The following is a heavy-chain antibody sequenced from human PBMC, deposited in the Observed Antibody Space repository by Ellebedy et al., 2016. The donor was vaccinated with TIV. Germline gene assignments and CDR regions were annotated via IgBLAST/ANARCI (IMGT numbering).Heavy chain of an antibody. D-gene: IGHD6-13*01. CDR3: ASDLVAIAAAGISDY. V-gene: IGHV1-69*13. CDR2: IIPIFGTA. Sequence: ASVKVSCKASGGTFSSYAISWVRQAPGQGLEWMGGIIPIFGTANYAQKFQGRVTITADESTSTAYMELSSLRSEDTAVYYCASDLVAIAAAGISDYWGQGTLVTVSS. CDR1: GGTFSSYA. J-gene: IGHJ4*02.